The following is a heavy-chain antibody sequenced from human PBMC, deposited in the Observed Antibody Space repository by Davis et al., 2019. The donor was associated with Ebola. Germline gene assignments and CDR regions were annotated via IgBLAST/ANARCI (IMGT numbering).Heavy chain of an antibody. D-gene: IGHD1-1*01. Sequence: PSETLSLTCTVSGGSISSGGYSWSWIRQPPGKGLEWIGYIYHSGSTNYNPSLKSRVTISVDTSKNQFSLKLSSVTAADTAVYYCARGERTTFDPWGQGTLVTVSS. CDR1: GGSISSGGYS. CDR2: IYHSGST. J-gene: IGHJ5*02. V-gene: IGHV4-61*08. CDR3: ARGERTTFDP.